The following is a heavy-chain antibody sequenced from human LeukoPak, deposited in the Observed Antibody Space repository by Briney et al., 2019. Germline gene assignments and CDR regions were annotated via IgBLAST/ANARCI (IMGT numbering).Heavy chain of an antibody. J-gene: IGHJ4*02. Sequence: ASVKVSCKASGYTFTTYGISWVRQAPGQGLEWMGWISAYRDNTDYAQNLQGRVTMTTDQSTNTAYMELRSLRSDDTAVYYCARVNTVTTGGRPFDYWGQGTLVTVSS. D-gene: IGHD4-17*01. V-gene: IGHV1-18*01. CDR3: ARVNTVTTGGRPFDY. CDR1: GYTFTTYG. CDR2: ISAYRDNT.